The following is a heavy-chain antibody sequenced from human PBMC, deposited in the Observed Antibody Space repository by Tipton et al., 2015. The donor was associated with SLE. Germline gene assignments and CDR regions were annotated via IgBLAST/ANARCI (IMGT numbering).Heavy chain of an antibody. D-gene: IGHD3-22*01. V-gene: IGHV3-48*03. CDR3: ARPKTEFYVTSGFRSYWFFDL. J-gene: IGHJ2*01. CDR1: EFSFRTYE. CDR2: ISSSGNTI. Sequence: SLRLSCAASEFSFRTYEMNWVRQTPGKGLEWLSYISSSGNTIYYADSVKGRFTISRDNAEKSLYLQMNSLRAEDTCIYYCARPKTEFYVTSGFRSYWFFDLWGRGTPVTVSS.